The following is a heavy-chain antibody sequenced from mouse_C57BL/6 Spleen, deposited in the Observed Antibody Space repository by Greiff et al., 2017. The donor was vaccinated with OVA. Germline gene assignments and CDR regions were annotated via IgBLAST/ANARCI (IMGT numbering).Heavy chain of an antibody. Sequence: EVQLVEPGGGLVQPGGSLRLSCAASGFTFSDYYMYWVSQTPERRLGWFACISHGGGSTSYIDTLKGLVTISRDNAKNTLYLQMSRLKSEDTAMYYCARPREYDCAMDYWGQGTSVTVSS. CDR2: ISHGGGST. V-gene: IGHV5-12*01. J-gene: IGHJ4*01. D-gene: IGHD5-1*01. CDR3: ARPREYDCAMDY. CDR1: GFTFSDYY.